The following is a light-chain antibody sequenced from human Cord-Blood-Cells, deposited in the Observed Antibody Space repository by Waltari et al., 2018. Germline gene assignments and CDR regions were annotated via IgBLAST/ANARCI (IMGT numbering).Light chain of an antibody. CDR3: QQYYSTPYS. V-gene: IGKV4-1*01. CDR2: WAS. Sequence: DIVMTQSPDSLPVSLGERATINCKSSQSVLYSSNNKNYLAWYQQKQGQPPKLLIYWASTRESGVPDRFSSSGSGTDFTLTISSLQAEDVAVYYCQQYYSTPYSFGQGTKLEIK. CDR1: QSVLYSSNNKNY. J-gene: IGKJ2*03.